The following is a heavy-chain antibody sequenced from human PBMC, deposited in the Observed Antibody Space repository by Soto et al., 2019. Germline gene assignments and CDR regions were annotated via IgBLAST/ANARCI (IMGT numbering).Heavy chain of an antibody. J-gene: IGHJ4*02. D-gene: IGHD3-22*01. Sequence: PSETLSLTGTVCGGSISTFYWSWIRQPPWKGLEWIGYLYYSVSTNYNPSLKSRVTISVDTSKNEFSLKLSSVTPADTAMYYCARDYDSSGWRKNGFDYLGQRIMVAVSS. V-gene: IGHV4-59*01. CDR2: LYYSVST. CDR3: ARDYDSSGWRKNGFDY. CDR1: GGSISTFY.